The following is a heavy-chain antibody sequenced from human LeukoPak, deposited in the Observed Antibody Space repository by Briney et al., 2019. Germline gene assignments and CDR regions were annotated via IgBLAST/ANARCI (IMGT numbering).Heavy chain of an antibody. CDR3: ARARVGRGFPYYFDY. CDR1: GFTFSSYS. V-gene: IGHV3-48*02. Sequence: GGSLRLSCAASGFTFSSYSMNWVRQAPGKGLEWVSYISSSSSTIYYADSMKGRFTISRDNAKNSLYLQMNSLRDEDTAVYYCARARVGRGFPYYFDYWGQGTLVTVSS. D-gene: IGHD5-12*01. J-gene: IGHJ4*02. CDR2: ISSSSSTI.